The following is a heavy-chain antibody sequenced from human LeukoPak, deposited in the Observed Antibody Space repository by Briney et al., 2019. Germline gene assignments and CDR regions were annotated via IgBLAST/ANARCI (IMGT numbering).Heavy chain of an antibody. J-gene: IGHJ4*02. V-gene: IGHV4-59*08. CDR1: GASITGNY. Sequence: PSETLSLTCTVSGASITGNYLTWVRQPPGNGLEWIGSISHIGSTNYNPSLKGRFTISGDTSKNQFSLKLSTVTAADTAVYYCASNITSYESSGYYHSPFYYWGQGTLVTVSS. CDR2: ISHIGST. CDR3: ASNITSYESSGYYHSPFYY. D-gene: IGHD3-22*01.